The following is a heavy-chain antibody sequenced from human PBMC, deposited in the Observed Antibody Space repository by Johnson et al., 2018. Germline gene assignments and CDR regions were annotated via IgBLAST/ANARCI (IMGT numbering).Heavy chain of an antibody. Sequence: VQLVESGGGLIQPGGSLRLSCAASGFTVSSNYMSWVRQAPGKGLEWVSVIYSGGSTYYADSVTGRFTISRDNSKNTLYLQMNSLSAEDTAVYYCVAAYSSGWYPHGMDVWGQGTTVTVSS. CDR3: VAAYSSGWYPHGMDV. V-gene: IGHV3-53*01. CDR1: GFTVSSNY. CDR2: IYSGGST. J-gene: IGHJ6*02. D-gene: IGHD6-19*01.